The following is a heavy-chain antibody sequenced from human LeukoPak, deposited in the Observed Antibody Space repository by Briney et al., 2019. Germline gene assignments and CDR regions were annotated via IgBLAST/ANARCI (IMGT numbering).Heavy chain of an antibody. CDR3: ARVLSDVLLWFGELSDAFDI. V-gene: IGHV3-21*01. Sequence: PGGSLRLSCAASGFTFSSYSMNWVRQAPGEGLEWVSSISSSSSYIYYADSVKGRFTISRDNAKNSLYLQMNSLRAEDTAVYYCARVLSDVLLWFGELSDAFDIWGQGTMVTVSS. CDR2: ISSSSSYI. J-gene: IGHJ3*02. D-gene: IGHD3-10*01. CDR1: GFTFSSYS.